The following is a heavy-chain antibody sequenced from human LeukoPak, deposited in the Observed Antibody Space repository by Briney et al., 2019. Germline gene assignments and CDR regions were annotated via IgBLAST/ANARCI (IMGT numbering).Heavy chain of an antibody. V-gene: IGHV3-43*01. CDR2: ITWDGSRR. Sequence: GGSLRLSCAASGFTFDDYTMHWVRQAPAKGLEWISLITWDGSRRYYAGSVKGRFTISRDNSKNSLYLQMKSLRTEDTALYYCAKGPTYSSSWYAALDNWGQGTLVTVSS. J-gene: IGHJ4*02. CDR1: GFTFDDYT. D-gene: IGHD6-13*01. CDR3: AKGPTYSSSWYAALDN.